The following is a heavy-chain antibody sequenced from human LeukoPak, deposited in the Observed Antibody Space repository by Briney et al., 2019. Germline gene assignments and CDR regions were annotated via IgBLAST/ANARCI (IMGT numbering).Heavy chain of an antibody. J-gene: IGHJ4*02. CDR1: GYTFTDYY. Sequence: ASVKVSCKASGYTFTDYYMHWVRQAPGQGLEWMGSINPNSAGTNYAQKFEGRVTMTRDTSISTAFLERRRLGSDDTAVYYCAREDSAWYVDYWGQGILVTVSS. V-gene: IGHV1-2*02. D-gene: IGHD6-19*01. CDR2: INPNSAGT. CDR3: AREDSAWYVDY.